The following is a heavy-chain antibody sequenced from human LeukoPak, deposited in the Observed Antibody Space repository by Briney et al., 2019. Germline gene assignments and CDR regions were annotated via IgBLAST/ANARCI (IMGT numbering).Heavy chain of an antibody. D-gene: IGHD4-17*01. CDR3: VRDTPGGSYGDYDY. V-gene: IGHV4-39*02. CDR2: IYYSGST. Sequence: SETLSLTCTVSGGSISSYYWGWIRQPPGKGLEWIGSIYYSGSTYYSPSLKSRVTISVDTSKNQFSLRLRSVTAADTAVYYCVRDTPGGSYGDYDYWGQGTLVTVSS. J-gene: IGHJ4*02. CDR1: GGSISSYY.